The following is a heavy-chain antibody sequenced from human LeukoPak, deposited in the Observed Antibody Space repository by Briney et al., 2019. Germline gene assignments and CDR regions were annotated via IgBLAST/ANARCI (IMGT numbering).Heavy chain of an antibody. CDR1: GFTFSSYS. J-gene: IGHJ5*02. V-gene: IGHV3-21*01. CDR2: ISSSSSYI. D-gene: IGHD1-7*01. CDR3: ARERTGTTPEYNWFDP. Sequence: GGSLRLSCAASGFTFSSYSVNWVRQAPGKGLEWVSSISSSSSYIYYADSVKGRFTISRDNAKNSLYLQMNSLRAEDTAVYYCARERTGTTPEYNWFDPWGQGTLVTVSS.